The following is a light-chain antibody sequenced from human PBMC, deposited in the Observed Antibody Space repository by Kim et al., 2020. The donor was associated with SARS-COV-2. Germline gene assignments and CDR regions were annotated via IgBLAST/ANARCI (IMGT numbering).Light chain of an antibody. Sequence: ALQQTCRITCQGDIRRLYFPSWYHKKQGQAPLLVLYGNNFRPPGVPDRFSGSSSETTTSLTITGAHADDDADYYCNSRDSDNHHLAFGGGTQLTVL. J-gene: IGLJ2*01. CDR3: NSRDSDNHHLA. V-gene: IGLV3-19*01. CDR1: IRRLYF. CDR2: GNN.